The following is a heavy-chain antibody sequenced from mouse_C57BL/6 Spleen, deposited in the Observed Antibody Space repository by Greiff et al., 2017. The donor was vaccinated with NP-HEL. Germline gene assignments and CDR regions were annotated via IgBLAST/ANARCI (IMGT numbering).Heavy chain of an antibody. V-gene: IGHV1-64*01. CDR3: ATYYYGSSSLYYFDY. CDR2: IHPNSGST. D-gene: IGHD1-1*01. J-gene: IGHJ2*01. CDR1: GYTFTSYW. Sequence: QVQLQQPGAELVKPGASVKLSCKASGYTFTSYWMHWVKQRPGQGLEWIGMIHPNSGSTNYNEKFKSKATLTVDKSSSTAYMQLSSLTSEDSAVYYGATYYYGSSSLYYFDYWGQGTTLTISS.